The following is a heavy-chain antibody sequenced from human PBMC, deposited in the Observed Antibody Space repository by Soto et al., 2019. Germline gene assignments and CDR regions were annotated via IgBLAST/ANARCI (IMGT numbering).Heavy chain of an antibody. J-gene: IGHJ4*02. Sequence: GGSLRLSCAASGFTFSSYSMNWVRQAPGKGLEWVSSISSSSSYIYYADSVKGRFTISRDNAKNSQYLQMNSRRAEDTAVYYCARDAVDPYSSSSLVDYWGQGTLVTVSS. CDR3: ARDAVDPYSSSSLVDY. CDR1: GFTFSSYS. CDR2: ISSSSSYI. V-gene: IGHV3-21*01. D-gene: IGHD6-6*01.